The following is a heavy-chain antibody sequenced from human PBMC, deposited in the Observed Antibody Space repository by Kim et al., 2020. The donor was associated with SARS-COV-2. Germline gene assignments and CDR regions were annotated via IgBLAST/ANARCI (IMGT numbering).Heavy chain of an antibody. J-gene: IGHJ3*02. Sequence: YAQKFQGRVTMTRDTSTSTVDMELSSLRSEDTAVYYCAREGVLQQGAFDIWGQGTMVTVSS. V-gene: IGHV1-46*01. D-gene: IGHD1-1*01. CDR3: AREGVLQQGAFDI.